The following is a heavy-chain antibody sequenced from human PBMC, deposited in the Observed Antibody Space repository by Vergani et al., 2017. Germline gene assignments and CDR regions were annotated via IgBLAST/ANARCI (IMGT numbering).Heavy chain of an antibody. V-gene: IGHV3-73*02. CDR2: IRYKAYNYAT. D-gene: IGHD3/OR15-3a*01. Sequence: EVPLVESGGGLVQPGESLKLSCATSGLTFSDSAIHWVRQTSGKGLEWIGRIRYKAYNYATVYAVSVKGRFTISRDDSKKTAYLQLNGLTTEDTAVYYCXYDFWAGYDSGDVWGKGTTVTVSS. CDR1: GLTFSDSA. J-gene: IGHJ6*04. CDR3: XYDFWAGYDSGDV.